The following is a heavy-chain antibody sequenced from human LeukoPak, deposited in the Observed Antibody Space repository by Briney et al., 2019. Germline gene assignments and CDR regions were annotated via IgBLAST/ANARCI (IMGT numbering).Heavy chain of an antibody. CDR2: IYSGGST. J-gene: IGHJ4*02. Sequence: GGSLRLSCAVSGFTVSSNYMSWVRQAPGKGLECVSVIYSGGSTYYADSVKGRFTISRDNSKNTLYLQMNSLRAEDTAVYYCARRYLNFDDWGQGTLVTVSS. CDR3: ARRYLNFDD. CDR1: GFTVSSNY. D-gene: IGHD1-14*01. V-gene: IGHV3-53*01.